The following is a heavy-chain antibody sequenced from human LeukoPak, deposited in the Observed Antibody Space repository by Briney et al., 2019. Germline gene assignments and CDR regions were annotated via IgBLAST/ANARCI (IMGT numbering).Heavy chain of an antibody. CDR3: AKDDGYFYGFDY. D-gene: IGHD5-18*01. V-gene: IGHV3-23*01. CDR2: IIGSGGST. J-gene: IGHJ4*02. CDR1: GFTFSSYG. Sequence: GGSLRLSCAASGFTFSSYGMSWVRQAPGKGLELVSLIIGSGGSTYYPDSVKGRFTISRDNSKNTLYLQMNSLRAEDTAVYYCAKDDGYFYGFDYWAREPWSPSPQ.